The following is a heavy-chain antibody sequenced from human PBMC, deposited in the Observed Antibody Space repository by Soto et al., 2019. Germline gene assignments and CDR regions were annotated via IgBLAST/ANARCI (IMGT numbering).Heavy chain of an antibody. D-gene: IGHD2-2*01. J-gene: IGHJ6*03. Sequence: PSETLSLTCAVYGGSFSGYYWSWIRQPPGKGLEWIGEINHSGSTNYNPSLKSRVTISVDTSKNQFSLKLSSVIAADTAVYYCARASKLIYCSSTSCLHYYYYMDVWGKGTTVPSP. CDR2: INHSGST. V-gene: IGHV4-34*01. CDR1: GGSFSGYY. CDR3: ARASKLIYCSSTSCLHYYYYMDV.